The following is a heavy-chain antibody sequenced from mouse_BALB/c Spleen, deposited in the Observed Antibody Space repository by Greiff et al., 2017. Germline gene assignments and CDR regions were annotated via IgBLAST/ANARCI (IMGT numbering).Heavy chain of an antibody. V-gene: IGHV3-2*02. CDR3: ARNYYGSSYEGGYYAMDY. D-gene: IGHD1-1*01. CDR2: ISYSGST. CDR1: GYSITSDYA. Sequence: DVQLQESGPGLVKPSQSLSLTCTVTGYSITSDYAWNWIRQFPGNKLEWMGYISYSGSTSYNPSLKSRISITRDTSKNQFFLQLNSVTTEDTATYYCARNYYGSSYEGGYYAMDYWGQGTSVTVSS. J-gene: IGHJ4*01.